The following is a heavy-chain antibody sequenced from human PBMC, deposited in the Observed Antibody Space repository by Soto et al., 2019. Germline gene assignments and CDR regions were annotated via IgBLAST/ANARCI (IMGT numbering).Heavy chain of an antibody. CDR1: GYTFTSYA. Sequence: ASVKVSCKASGYTFTSYAMHWVRQAPGQRLEWMGWINAGNGNTKYSQKFQGRVTITRDTSASTAYMELSSLRSEDTAVYYCAYDSSGYRGFDYWGQGALVTVS. V-gene: IGHV1-3*01. J-gene: IGHJ4*02. CDR2: INAGNGNT. D-gene: IGHD3-22*01. CDR3: AYDSSGYRGFDY.